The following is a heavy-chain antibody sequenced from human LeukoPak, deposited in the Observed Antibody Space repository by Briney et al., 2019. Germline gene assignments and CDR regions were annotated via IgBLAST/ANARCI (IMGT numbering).Heavy chain of an antibody. CDR2: INPNSGAT. D-gene: IGHD3-22*01. CDR3: ARLDTSGYFGY. J-gene: IGHJ4*02. V-gene: IGHV1-2*02. CDR1: GYTFTGYY. Sequence: ASVKVSCKASGYTFTGYYMHWVRQAPGQGLEWMGWINPNSGATNYAQKFQGRVTMTRDTSISTAYMELSRLKSDDTALYYCARLDTSGYFGYWGQGTLVTVSS.